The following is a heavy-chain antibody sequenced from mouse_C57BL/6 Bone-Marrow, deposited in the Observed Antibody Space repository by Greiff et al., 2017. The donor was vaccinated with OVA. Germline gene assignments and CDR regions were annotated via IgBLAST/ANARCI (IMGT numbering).Heavy chain of an antibody. CDR2: IYPSDSET. CDR1: GYTFTSYW. CDR3: ARGVLFYDYERWYYAMDY. Sequence: VQLQQPGAELVRPGSSVKLSCKASGYTFTSYWMDWVKQRPGQGLEWIGNIYPSDSETHYNQKFKDKATLTVDKSSSTAYMQRSSLTSDDSAVYYCARGVLFYDYERWYYAMDYWGQGTSVTVSS. J-gene: IGHJ4*01. V-gene: IGHV1-61*01. D-gene: IGHD2-4*01.